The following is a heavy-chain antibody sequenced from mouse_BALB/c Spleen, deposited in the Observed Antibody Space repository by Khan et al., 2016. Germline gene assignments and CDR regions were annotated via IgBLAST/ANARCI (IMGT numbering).Heavy chain of an antibody. CDR1: GYTFTNYG. V-gene: IGHV9-1*02. Sequence: QIQLVQSGPELKKPGETVKISCKASGYTFTNYGMNWVRQAPGKGLKWMGWINTYTGEPTYDDDFKGRFAFSLETSASTAYLQINNLKNEDMDTXFCARRRGYLSAMDYWGQGTSVTVSS. CDR3: ARRRGYLSAMDY. D-gene: IGHD2-3*01. J-gene: IGHJ4*01. CDR2: INTYTGEP.